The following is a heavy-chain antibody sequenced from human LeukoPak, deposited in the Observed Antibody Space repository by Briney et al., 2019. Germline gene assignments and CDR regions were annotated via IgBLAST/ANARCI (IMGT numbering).Heavy chain of an antibody. CDR3: ARGHTTMVTSHFDS. CDR2: INVDGSST. Sequence: GGSLRLSCAASGFTFSTYWIHWVRQAPGKGLVLVSRINVDGSSTSYADSVKGRFTISRDNAENTLYLQMNSLRAEDTAVYYCARGHTTMVTSHFDSWRQGALVTVSS. CDR1: GFTFSTYW. J-gene: IGHJ4*02. D-gene: IGHD5-18*01. V-gene: IGHV3-74*01.